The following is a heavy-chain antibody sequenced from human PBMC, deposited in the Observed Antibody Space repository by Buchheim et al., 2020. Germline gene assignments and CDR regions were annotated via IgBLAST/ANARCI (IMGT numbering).Heavy chain of an antibody. J-gene: IGHJ4*02. V-gene: IGHV1-69*02. CDR2: IIPILGIA. CDR3: ARSQEYCSSTSCLYYFDY. CDR1: GGTFSSYT. D-gene: IGHD2-2*01. Sequence: QVQLVQSGAEVKKPGSSVKVSCKASGGTFSSYTISWVRQAPGQGLEWMGRIIPILGIANYAQKFQGRVPITADKSTSTAYMELSSLRSEDTAVYYCARSQEYCSSTSCLYYFDYWGQGTL.